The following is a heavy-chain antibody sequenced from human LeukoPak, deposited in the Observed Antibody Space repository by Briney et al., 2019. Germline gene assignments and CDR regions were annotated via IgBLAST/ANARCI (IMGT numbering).Heavy chain of an antibody. J-gene: IGHJ4*02. Sequence: SETLSLTCTVSGGSISSSSYYWGWIRQPPGKGLEWIGSIYYSGSTYYNPSLKSRVTISVDTSKNQFSLKLNSVTAADTAVYYCAKSTEGYNFPDYWGQGTLVTVSS. D-gene: IGHD5-24*01. CDR1: GGSISSSSYY. CDR2: IYYSGST. CDR3: AKSTEGYNFPDY. V-gene: IGHV4-39*07.